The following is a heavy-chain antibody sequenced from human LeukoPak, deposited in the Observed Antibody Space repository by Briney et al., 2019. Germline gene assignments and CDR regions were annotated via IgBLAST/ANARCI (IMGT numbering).Heavy chain of an antibody. CDR3: ARLVSSGYYSSTDY. J-gene: IGHJ4*02. V-gene: IGHV4-30-2*06. D-gene: IGHD3-22*01. CDR1: GGSISSGGYY. CDR2: IYHSGST. Sequence: SQTLSLTCTVSGGSISSGGYYWSWIRQSPGKGLEWIGYIYHSGSTYYNPSLKSRVTISVDRSKNQFSLKLSSVTAADTAVYYCARLVSSGYYSSTDYWGQGTLVTVSS.